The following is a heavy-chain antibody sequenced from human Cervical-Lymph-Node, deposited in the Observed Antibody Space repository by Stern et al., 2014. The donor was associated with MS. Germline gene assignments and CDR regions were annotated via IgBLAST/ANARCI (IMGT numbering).Heavy chain of an antibody. CDR3: ARDQFGLVTTGEFDY. CDR2: ISSSGAHA. J-gene: IGHJ4*02. V-gene: IGHV3-21*06. D-gene: IGHD7-27*01. Sequence: VQLVESGGGLVKPGGSLRLSCAASGFTFRSHSMNWVRQAPGKGLEWVASISSSGAHAQYADSVKGRFTISRDNTKNSVFLQMNSLRVEDTALYYCARDQFGLVTTGEFDYWGQGTLVTVSS. CDR1: GFTFRSHS.